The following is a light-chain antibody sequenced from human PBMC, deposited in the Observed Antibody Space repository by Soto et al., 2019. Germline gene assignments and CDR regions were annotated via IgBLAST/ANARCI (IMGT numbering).Light chain of an antibody. CDR2: GES. CDR1: QSVSSY. J-gene: IGKJ2*01. V-gene: IGKV3-20*01. Sequence: EVVLTQSPGTLSLSPGERATLSCGASQSVSSYLAWYQQKPGQAPRLLIYGESGRGTGISGRFRGSGSGTDFTLTLSGLEPEDSAVYYCQQYSTSPFTFGRGTRLEI. CDR3: QQYSTSPFT.